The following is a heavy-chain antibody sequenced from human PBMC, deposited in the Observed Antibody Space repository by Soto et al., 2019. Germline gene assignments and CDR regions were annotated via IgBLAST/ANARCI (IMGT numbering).Heavy chain of an antibody. CDR2: ISGSGGST. CDR1: GFTFSSYA. J-gene: IGHJ3*02. V-gene: IGHV3-23*01. CDR3: AKRDYDILTGSGDAFDI. Sequence: GALILSCAASGFTFSSYAMSWVRQAPGKGLEWVSAISGSGGSTYYADSVKGRFTISRDNSKNTLYLQMNSLRAEDTAVYYCAKRDYDILTGSGDAFDIWGQGTMVTVSS. D-gene: IGHD3-9*01.